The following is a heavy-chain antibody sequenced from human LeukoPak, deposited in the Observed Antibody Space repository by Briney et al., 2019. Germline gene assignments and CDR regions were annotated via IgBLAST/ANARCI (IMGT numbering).Heavy chain of an antibody. CDR1: GGAIISYY. Sequence: SETLSLTCSVSGGAIISYYWSWIRQPAGKGPEWIGRIYPTGNTDYNPSLKTRVTMSTDLSKKQFSLRLRSVTAADTAVYYCARLKFYDSTGYSPGYYMDVWGRGTAVTVSS. CDR2: IYPTGNT. D-gene: IGHD3-22*01. CDR3: ARLKFYDSTGYSPGYYMDV. J-gene: IGHJ6*03. V-gene: IGHV4-4*07.